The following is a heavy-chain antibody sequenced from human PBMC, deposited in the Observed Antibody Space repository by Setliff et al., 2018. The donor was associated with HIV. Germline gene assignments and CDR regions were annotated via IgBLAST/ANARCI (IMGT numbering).Heavy chain of an antibody. V-gene: IGHV4-39*01. J-gene: IGHJ5*02. CDR2: IYSSGSA. CDR3: ARGDYRIIAAAGSGWFDP. CDR1: GGSISSRSPFY. D-gene: IGHD6-13*01. Sequence: PSETLSLTCSVSGGSISSRSPFYWGWIRQPPGKGLEWIGSIYSSGSAYYNPSLKSRVTISVDTSNNQFFLKLTSVTAADTAVYYCARGDYRIIAAAGSGWFDPWGQGTVVTSPQ.